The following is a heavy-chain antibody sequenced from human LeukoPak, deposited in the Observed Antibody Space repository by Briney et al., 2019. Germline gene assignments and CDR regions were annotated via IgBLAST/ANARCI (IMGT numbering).Heavy chain of an antibody. CDR3: ARDGCSGSSCIGNWFDP. J-gene: IGHJ5*02. V-gene: IGHV4-30-4*01. Sequence: SETLSLTCTVSGVSISSGDYFWRWIRQPPGKGLEWIGYMHYTGSTYFNPSLKSRVSTSVDTSKNQFSLKLSSVTAADTAVYYCARDGCSGSSCIGNWFDPWGQGTLVTVSS. D-gene: IGHD2-15*01. CDR2: MHYTGST. CDR1: GVSISSGDYF.